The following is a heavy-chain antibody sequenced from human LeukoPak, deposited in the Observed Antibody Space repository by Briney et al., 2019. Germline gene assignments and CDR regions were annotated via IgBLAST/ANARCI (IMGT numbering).Heavy chain of an antibody. Sequence: PGGSLRLFCAASGFTFSSYWMSWVRQAPGKGLEWVANIKQDGSEKYYVDSVKGRFTISRDNAKNSLYLLMNSLRDEDTAVYYCARGDTSAFDIWGQGTMVTVSS. CDR2: IKQDGSEK. V-gene: IGHV3-7*01. J-gene: IGHJ3*02. CDR1: GFTFSSYW. CDR3: ARGDTSAFDI.